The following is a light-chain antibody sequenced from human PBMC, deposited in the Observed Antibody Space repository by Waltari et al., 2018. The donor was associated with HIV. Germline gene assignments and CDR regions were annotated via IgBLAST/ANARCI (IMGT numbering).Light chain of an antibody. CDR1: TSTSHFTA. CDR3: AAWSDVATSWV. V-gene: IGLV1-44*01. CDR2: AIS. Sequence: QSILTQPPSASATPGQRVTISCSGSTSTSHFTALYWYQQFPGAAPHLCIFAISRLMSGVPDRFSGSNSGTSASLAINTLQSEDEALYCVAAWSDVATSWVFGGGTRLSVL. J-gene: IGLJ3*02.